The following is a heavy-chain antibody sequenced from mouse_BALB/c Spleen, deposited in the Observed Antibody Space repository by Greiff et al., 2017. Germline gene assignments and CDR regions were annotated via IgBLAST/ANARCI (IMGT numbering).Heavy chain of an antibody. Sequence: VKVVESGPGLVAPSQSLSITCTVSGFSLTSYGVHWVRQPPGKGLEWLGVIWAGGSTNYNSALMSRLSISKDNSKSQVFLKMNSLQTDDTAMYYCARVDYGPFAYWGQGTLVTVSA. V-gene: IGHV2-9*02. J-gene: IGHJ3*01. CDR2: IWAGGST. CDR3: ARVDYGPFAY. D-gene: IGHD1-2*01. CDR1: GFSLTSYG.